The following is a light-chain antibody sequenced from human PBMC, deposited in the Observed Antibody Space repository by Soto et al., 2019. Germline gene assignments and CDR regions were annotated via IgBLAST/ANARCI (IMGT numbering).Light chain of an antibody. CDR1: DNIVHW. V-gene: IGKV1-5*03. Sequence: DIQMTQSPSTLSASVGDRVAITCRASDNIVHWVAWYQQKPGKAPKLLIYKAASLADEVPSRFAGSGSGTDFTLTITRLQPDDFATYYCQHYNSFSRTFGQGTKVDIK. CDR2: KAA. CDR3: QHYNSFSRT. J-gene: IGKJ1*01.